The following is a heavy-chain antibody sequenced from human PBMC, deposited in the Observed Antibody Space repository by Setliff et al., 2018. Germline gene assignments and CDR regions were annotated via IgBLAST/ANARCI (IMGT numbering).Heavy chain of an antibody. J-gene: IGHJ4*02. CDR2: MSASGTST. CDR1: GFTFSSYA. CDR3: VTSTIIIYYFDF. Sequence: GGSLRLSCATSGFTFSSYAMSWVRQAPGKGLEWVSAMSASGTSTYHADSVKGRFTISGDNSKNTLYLQMNSLRAEDTAVYYCVTSTIIIYYFDFWGQGTPVTVSS. D-gene: IGHD3-10*01. V-gene: IGHV3-23*01.